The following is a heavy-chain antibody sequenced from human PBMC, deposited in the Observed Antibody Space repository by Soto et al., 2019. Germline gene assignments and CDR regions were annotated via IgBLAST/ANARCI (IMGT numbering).Heavy chain of an antibody. D-gene: IGHD3-3*01. CDR3: AKSRVLRFLEWQVTLYYYYGMDV. CDR1: GFTFSSYA. J-gene: IGHJ6*02. CDR2: ISGSGGST. V-gene: IGHV3-23*01. Sequence: EVQLLESGGGLVQPGGSLRLSCAASGFTFSSYAMSWVRQAPGKGLEWVSAISGSGGSTYYADSVKGRFTISRDNSKNTLYLRMNSLRAEDTAVYYCAKSRVLRFLEWQVTLYYYYGMDVWGQGTTVTVSS.